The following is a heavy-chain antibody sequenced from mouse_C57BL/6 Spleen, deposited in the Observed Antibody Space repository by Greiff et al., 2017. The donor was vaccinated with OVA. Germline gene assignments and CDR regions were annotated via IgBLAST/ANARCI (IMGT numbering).Heavy chain of an antibody. CDR3: ARNKEEYGNYNYAMDY. D-gene: IGHD2-1*01. J-gene: IGHJ4*01. CDR1: GFSLTSYA. CDR2: IWTGGGT. Sequence: QVQLQQSGPGLVAPSQSLSITCTVSGFSLTSYAISWVRQPPGKGLEWLGVIWTGGGTNYNSALKSRLSISKDNSKSQVFLKMNRLQTDDTARYYCARNKEEYGNYNYAMDYWGQGTSVTVSS. V-gene: IGHV2-9-1*01.